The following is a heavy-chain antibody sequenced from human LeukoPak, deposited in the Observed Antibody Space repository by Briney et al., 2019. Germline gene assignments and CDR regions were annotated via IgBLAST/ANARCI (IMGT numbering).Heavy chain of an antibody. CDR1: GFTFSSYA. J-gene: IGHJ4*02. CDR3: AKDQTYYDFWSLDY. V-gene: IGHV3-23*01. D-gene: IGHD3-3*01. Sequence: GGSLRLSCAASGFTFSSYAMSWVRQAPGKGLEWVSAISGSGGSTYYADPVKGRFTISRDNSKNTLYLQMNSLRAEDTAVYYCAKDQTYYDFWSLDYWGQGTLVTVSS. CDR2: ISGSGGST.